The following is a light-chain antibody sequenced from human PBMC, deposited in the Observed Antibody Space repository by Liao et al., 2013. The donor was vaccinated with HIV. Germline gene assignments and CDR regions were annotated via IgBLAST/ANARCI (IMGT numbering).Light chain of an antibody. CDR2: QDT. V-gene: IGLV3-1*01. CDR1: TLGDKY. J-gene: IGLJ2*01. Sequence: SYELTQPPSVSVSPGQTASITCSGDTLGDKYACWYQQRPGQSPVLVIYQDTKRPSGIPERFSGSQSGNTATLTISGTQTLDEADYYCQTWDSSNMIFGGGTKLTVL. CDR3: QTWDSSNMI.